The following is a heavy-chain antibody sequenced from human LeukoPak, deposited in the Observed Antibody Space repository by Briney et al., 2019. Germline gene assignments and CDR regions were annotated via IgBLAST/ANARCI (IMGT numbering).Heavy chain of an antibody. CDR3: AKDQLGSDI. CDR1: GFTFSTNA. Sequence: GGSLRLSCADSGFTFSTNAMSWVRQAPGKGLEWVSAISGSGGSTYYADSVKGRFTISRDNSKNTLYLQMNSLRAEDTAVYYCAKDQLGSDIWGQGTMVTVSS. V-gene: IGHV3-23*01. CDR2: ISGSGGST. J-gene: IGHJ3*02. D-gene: IGHD7-27*01.